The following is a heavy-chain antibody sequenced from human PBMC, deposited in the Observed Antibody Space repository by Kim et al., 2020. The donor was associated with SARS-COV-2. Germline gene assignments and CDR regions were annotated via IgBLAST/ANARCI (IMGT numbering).Heavy chain of an antibody. CDR1: GGSFSGYY. D-gene: IGHD3-3*01. CDR2: INHSGST. V-gene: IGHV4-34*01. Sequence: SETLSLTCAVYGGSFSGYYWSWIRQPPGKGLEWIGEINHSGSTNYNPSLKSRVTISVDTSKNQFSLKLSSVTAADTAVYYCARVVRFLEWLLSNHYYYYMDVGGKGTTVPVS. J-gene: IGHJ6*03. CDR3: ARVVRFLEWLLSNHYYYYMDV.